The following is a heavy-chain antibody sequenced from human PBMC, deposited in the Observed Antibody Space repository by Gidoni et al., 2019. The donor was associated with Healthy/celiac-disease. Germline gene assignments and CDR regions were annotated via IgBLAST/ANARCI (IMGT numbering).Heavy chain of an antibody. D-gene: IGHD5-18*01. Sequence: EVQLVESGGGLVQPGGSLRLSCAASGFTFRSYWMSWVRQAPGKGLEWVANIKQDGSEKYYVDSVKGRFTISRDNAKNSLYLQMNSLRAEDTAVYYCARVGAWIQLWLAAYYFDYWGQGTLVTVSS. CDR2: IKQDGSEK. CDR3: ARVGAWIQLWLAAYYFDY. CDR1: GFTFRSYW. J-gene: IGHJ4*02. V-gene: IGHV3-7*01.